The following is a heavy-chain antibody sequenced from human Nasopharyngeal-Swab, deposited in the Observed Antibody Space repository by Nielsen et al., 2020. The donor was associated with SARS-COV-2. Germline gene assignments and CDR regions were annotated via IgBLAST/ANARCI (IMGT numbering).Heavy chain of an antibody. Sequence: SVKVSCKASGGTFSSYAIGWVRQAPGQGLEWMGGIIPIFGTAEYAQKFQGRVTITADESTSTAYMELSSLRSEDTAVYYCARDRDWELLRYWGQGTLVTVSS. V-gene: IGHV1-69*13. J-gene: IGHJ4*02. CDR2: IIPIFGTA. D-gene: IGHD1-26*01. CDR1: GGTFSSYA. CDR3: ARDRDWELLRY.